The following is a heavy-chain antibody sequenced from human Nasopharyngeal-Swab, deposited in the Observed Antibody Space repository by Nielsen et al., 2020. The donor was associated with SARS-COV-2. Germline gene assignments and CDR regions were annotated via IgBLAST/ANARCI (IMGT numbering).Heavy chain of an antibody. CDR2: ISGSGGST. Sequence: GGSLRLSCSASGFTFSSYAMSWVRQAPGKGLEWVSAISGSGGSTYYADSVKGRFTISRDNSKNTMCLQMNSLRAEDTAVYYCAKAAGLGDYVWGSYRYGYYFDSWGQGTLVTVS. CDR1: GFTFSSYA. J-gene: IGHJ4*02. D-gene: IGHD3-16*02. CDR3: AKAAGLGDYVWGSYRYGYYFDS. V-gene: IGHV3-23*01.